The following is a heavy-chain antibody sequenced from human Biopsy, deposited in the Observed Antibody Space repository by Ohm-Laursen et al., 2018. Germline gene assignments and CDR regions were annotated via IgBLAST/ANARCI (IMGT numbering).Heavy chain of an antibody. CDR1: GFTFSAYS. J-gene: IGHJ6*02. Sequence: SLRLSCAASGFTFSAYSIVWVRQAPGKGLEWVSAISSRTTSEYYADSVKGRVTISRDNADNSVSLQMSNLRLDDTAVYYCARWYGDLFYYYNGMDAWGQGATVTVSS. CDR2: ISSRTTSE. D-gene: IGHD3-10*01. V-gene: IGHV3-21*01. CDR3: ARWYGDLFYYYNGMDA.